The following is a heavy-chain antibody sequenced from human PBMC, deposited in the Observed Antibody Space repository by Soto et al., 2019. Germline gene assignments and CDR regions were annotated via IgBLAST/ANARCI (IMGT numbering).Heavy chain of an antibody. J-gene: IGHJ6*02. Sequence: SETLSLTCAVYGGSFSGYYWSWIRQPPGKGLEWIGEINHSGSTNYNPSLKSRVTISVDMSKNQFSLKLSSVTAADTAVYYYARVKGYYYGMDVWGQGTTVTVSS. V-gene: IGHV4-34*01. CDR3: ARVKGYYYGMDV. CDR2: INHSGST. CDR1: GGSFSGYY.